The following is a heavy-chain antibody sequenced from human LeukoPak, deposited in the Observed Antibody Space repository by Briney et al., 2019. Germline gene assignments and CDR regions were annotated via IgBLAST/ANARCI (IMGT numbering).Heavy chain of an antibody. J-gene: IGHJ5*02. D-gene: IGHD6-6*01. V-gene: IGHV4-59*01. Sequence: PSETLSLTCAVYGGSFSSYYWTWIREPPGMGLEWIGHIYYSGSTNYSPSLKSRVTISVDTSKSQFSLKLSSVTAADTAVYYCARLSSLANIAARGRTWLDPWGQGSLVTVSS. CDR1: GGSFSSYY. CDR2: IYYSGST. CDR3: ARLSSLANIAARGRTWLDP.